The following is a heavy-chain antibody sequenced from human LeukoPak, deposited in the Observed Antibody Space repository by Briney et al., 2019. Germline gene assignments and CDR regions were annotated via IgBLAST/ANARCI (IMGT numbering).Heavy chain of an antibody. CDR1: GYTFTSYA. Sequence: ASVNVSFKASGYTFTSYAMHWVRQAPGQRLEWMGWINAGNGNTKYSQKFQGRVTITRDTSASTAYMELSSLRSEDTAVYYCAGGGGYDFWSGYSPYYYYGMDVWGQGTTVTVSS. J-gene: IGHJ6*02. D-gene: IGHD3-3*01. CDR3: AGGGGYDFWSGYSPYYYYGMDV. V-gene: IGHV1-3*01. CDR2: INAGNGNT.